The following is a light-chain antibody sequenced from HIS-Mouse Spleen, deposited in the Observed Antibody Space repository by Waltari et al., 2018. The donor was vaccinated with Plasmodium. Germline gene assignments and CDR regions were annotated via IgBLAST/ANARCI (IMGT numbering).Light chain of an antibody. CDR3: QQYYSTPLT. V-gene: IGKV4-1*01. CDR1: QSVLYSSNNKNY. CDR2: WAS. J-gene: IGKJ4*01. Sequence: DIVMTQSPDSLAVSLGERATINRKSSQSVLYSSNNKNYLAWYQQKPGQPPKRLIYWASTRESGVPDRFSGSGSGTDFTLTISSLQAEDVAVYYCQQYYSTPLTFGGGTKVEIK.